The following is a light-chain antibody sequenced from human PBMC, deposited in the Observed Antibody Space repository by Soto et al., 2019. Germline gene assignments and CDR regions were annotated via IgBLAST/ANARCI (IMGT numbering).Light chain of an antibody. CDR3: MQALKTPVT. J-gene: IGKJ4*01. CDR2: LGS. CDR1: QSLLHSNGYNY. V-gene: IGKV2-28*01. Sequence: DIVMTHSPLSLPVTPGEPASISCRSSQSLLHSNGYNYLDWYLQKPGQSPQLLIYLGSNRASGVPDRFSGSGSGKDFTLKISRVEAEDVGVYYCMQALKTPVTFGGGTKVDIX.